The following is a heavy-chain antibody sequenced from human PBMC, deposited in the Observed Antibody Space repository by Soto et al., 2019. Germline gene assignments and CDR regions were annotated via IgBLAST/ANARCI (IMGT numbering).Heavy chain of an antibody. D-gene: IGHD4-4*01. J-gene: IGHJ4*02. Sequence: DVQLLESGGGLVQPGGSLRLSCAASGFSFSSYALFWFRQAPGKGLEWVSVISARGGSSYFAASVKGRFTISRDNSKNVLSLEMNSLRAEDTAIYFCAKGSIEYSASVDNWGQGTLVLVSS. CDR1: GFSFSSYA. CDR3: AKGSIEYSASVDN. V-gene: IGHV3-23*01. CDR2: ISARGGSS.